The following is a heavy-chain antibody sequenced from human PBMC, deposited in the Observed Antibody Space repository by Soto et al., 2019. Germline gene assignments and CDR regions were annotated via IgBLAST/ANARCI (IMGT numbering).Heavy chain of an antibody. CDR2: IYYGGDT. CDR1: GGSMGSGDFF. V-gene: IGHV4-30-4*08. CDR3: ARDSFFYDSGAYSHNAFAL. D-gene: IGHD3-22*01. J-gene: IGHJ3*01. Sequence: QMQLQESGPGLVKASQTLSLTCHVSGGSMGSGDFFWGWVRQSPGKGLEWIGHIYYGGDTYYKPSLQSRVSMSVHKSKNECSLELSSVTAADTAVYYCARDSFFYDSGAYSHNAFALWGRGKTVTV.